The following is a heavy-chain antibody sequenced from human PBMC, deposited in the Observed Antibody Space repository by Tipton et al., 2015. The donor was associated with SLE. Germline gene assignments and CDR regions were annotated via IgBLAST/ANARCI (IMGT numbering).Heavy chain of an antibody. D-gene: IGHD6-13*01. CDR3: ARSAGYGSSWAHFDY. J-gene: IGHJ4*02. Sequence: TLSLTCTVSGGSLSSGGYYWSWIRQLPGKGLEWIGYIYYSGSTYYNPSLKSRVSMSVDTSRNQFSLKLSSVTAADTAVYYCARSAGYGSSWAHFDYWGQGTLVTVSS. CDR1: GGSLSSGGYY. CDR2: IYYSGST. V-gene: IGHV4-31*03.